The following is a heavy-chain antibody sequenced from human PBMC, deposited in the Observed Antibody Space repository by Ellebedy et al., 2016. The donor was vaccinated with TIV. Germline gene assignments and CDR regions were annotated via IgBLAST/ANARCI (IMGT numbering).Heavy chain of an antibody. J-gene: IGHJ4*02. D-gene: IGHD5-24*01. CDR1: GGSISSGDYY. Sequence: MPSETLSLTCTVSGGSISSGDYYWSWIRPPPGKDLEWIGYIYYSGNTYHNPSLKSRVTISVDTSKNQFSLKLSSVTAADTAVYYCARGGDGYIHYWGQGTLVTVSS. V-gene: IGHV4-30-4*01. CDR2: IYYSGNT. CDR3: ARGGDGYIHY.